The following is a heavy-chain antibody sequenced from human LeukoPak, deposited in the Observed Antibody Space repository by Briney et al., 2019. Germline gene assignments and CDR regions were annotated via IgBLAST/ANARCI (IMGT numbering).Heavy chain of an antibody. CDR2: IIPLLGTV. V-gene: IGHV1-69*13. CDR1: GGTFSSYA. J-gene: IGHJ4*02. Sequence: SVKVSCKASGGTFSSYAISWVRQAPGQGLEWMGGIIPLLGTVNYAQRFQGRVTITADESTSTAYMELSSLRSEDTAVYYCAREGGRYYFDYWGQGTLVTVSS. D-gene: IGHD2-15*01. CDR3: AREGGRYYFDY.